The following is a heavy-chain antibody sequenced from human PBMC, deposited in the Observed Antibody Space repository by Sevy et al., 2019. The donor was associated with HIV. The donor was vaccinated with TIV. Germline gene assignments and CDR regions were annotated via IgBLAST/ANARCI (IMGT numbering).Heavy chain of an antibody. CDR3: AKGWSREWLVLDY. J-gene: IGHJ4*02. CDR1: GFTFSNYG. D-gene: IGHD5-12*01. V-gene: IGHV3-30*18. CDR2: ISYDGSNK. Sequence: GGSLRLSCATSGFTFSNYGMHWVRQAPGKGLEWVAVISYDGSNKYYADSVKGRFTISRDNSRNTLSLQMNSLRAEDTAVYYCAKGWSREWLVLDYWGQGTLVTVSS.